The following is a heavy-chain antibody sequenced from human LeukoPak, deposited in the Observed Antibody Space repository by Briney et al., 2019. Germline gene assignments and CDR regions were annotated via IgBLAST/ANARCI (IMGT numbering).Heavy chain of an antibody. Sequence: GGSLRLSCAASGFTFSSYSMNWVRQAPGKGLEWVSSISSSSSYIYYADSVKGRFTISRDNAKNSLYLQMNSLRAEDTAVYYCARPIAAGSYYYGMDVWGQGTTVTVSS. V-gene: IGHV3-21*01. CDR2: ISSSSSYI. D-gene: IGHD6-13*01. CDR3: ARPIAAGSYYYGMDV. CDR1: GFTFSSYS. J-gene: IGHJ6*02.